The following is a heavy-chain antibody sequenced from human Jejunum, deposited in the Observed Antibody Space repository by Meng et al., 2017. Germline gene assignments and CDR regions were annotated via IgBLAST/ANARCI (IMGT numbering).Heavy chain of an antibody. D-gene: IGHD3-22*01. J-gene: IGHJ4*02. CDR3: TSRVVTTNDH. CDR1: GFSFSDTG. V-gene: IGHV3-15*01. CDR2: ILRTTERG. Sequence: EVQRVQSGGGGVKPGGSLRLSCAAFGFSFSDTGMNWVRQAPGKGLEWVGRILRTTERGPAVVRGRFTISRDDSKNTLYLEMNSLKIEDTAVYYCTSRVVTTNDHWGQGSLVTVSS.